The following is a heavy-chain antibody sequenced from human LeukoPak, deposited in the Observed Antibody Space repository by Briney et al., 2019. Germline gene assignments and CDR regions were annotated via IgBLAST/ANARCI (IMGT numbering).Heavy chain of an antibody. J-gene: IGHJ3*02. CDR3: ASTARTLWFGELSLPDAFDI. D-gene: IGHD3-10*01. V-gene: IGHV5-51*01. CDR1: GYSFTSYW. CDR2: IYPGDSDT. Sequence: GESLKISCKGSGYSFTSYWIGWVRQMPGKGLEWMGIIYPGDSDTRYSPSFQGQVTISADKSISTAYLQWSSLKASDTAMYYCASTARTLWFGELSLPDAFDIWGQGTMVTVSS.